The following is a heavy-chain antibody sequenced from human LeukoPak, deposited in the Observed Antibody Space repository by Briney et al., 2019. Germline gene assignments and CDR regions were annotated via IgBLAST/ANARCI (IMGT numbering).Heavy chain of an antibody. CDR2: ISAYNGNT. Sequence: ASVTVSCTASGYTFTSYGISWVRQAPGQGLEGMGWISAYNGNTNYAQTLQGKVTMTTDTSTSTAYLELRSLRSDDTAVYYCARGSTSRSGVDYWGQGTLVTVSS. J-gene: IGHJ4*02. V-gene: IGHV1-18*01. CDR3: ARGSTSRSGVDY. D-gene: IGHD2-2*01. CDR1: GYTFTSYG.